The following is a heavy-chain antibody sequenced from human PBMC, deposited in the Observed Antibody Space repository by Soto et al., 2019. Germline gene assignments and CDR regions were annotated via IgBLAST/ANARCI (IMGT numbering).Heavy chain of an antibody. CDR2: INMPSGSV. CDR1: GFIFHEYA. D-gene: IGHD2-15*01. CDR3: ATVSKRICIRGSCLAFDS. J-gene: IGHJ4*02. V-gene: IGHV3-9*01. Sequence: EVRLVESGGGLVQPGSSLRLSCDFSGFIFHEYAMHWVRQAPGKGLEWVAGINMPSGSVAYADSVKGRFTISRYNAKSSVNLQMDSLRTEDTAFYYCATVSKRICIRGSCLAFDSWGQGTLVTVSA.